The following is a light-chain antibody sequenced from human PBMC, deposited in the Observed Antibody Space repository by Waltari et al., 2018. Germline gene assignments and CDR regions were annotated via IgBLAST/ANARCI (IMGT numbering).Light chain of an antibody. CDR1: SLRSYY. CDR3: NSRDSSGNHLRV. J-gene: IGLJ3*02. CDR2: GKN. V-gene: IGLV3-19*01. Sequence: SSELTQDPAVSVALGQTVRITCQGDSLRSYYASWYQQKPGQAPVLVLYGKNNRPSGIPDRVSGPSSGNTASLTITGAQAEDEADYYCNSRDSSGNHLRVFGGGTKLTVL.